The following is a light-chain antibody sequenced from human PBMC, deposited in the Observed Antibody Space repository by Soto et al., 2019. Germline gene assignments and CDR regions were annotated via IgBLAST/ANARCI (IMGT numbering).Light chain of an antibody. Sequence: QSALTQPRSVSGSPGQSVTISCTGTSSDVGGYNYVSWYQQHPGKAPKLMIYDVSQRPSGVPDRFSGSKSGNTASLTISGLQAEDEAAYYCCSYAGSHFLFGGGTKVTVL. CDR1: SSDVGGYNY. CDR3: CSYAGSHFL. V-gene: IGLV2-11*01. J-gene: IGLJ2*01. CDR2: DVS.